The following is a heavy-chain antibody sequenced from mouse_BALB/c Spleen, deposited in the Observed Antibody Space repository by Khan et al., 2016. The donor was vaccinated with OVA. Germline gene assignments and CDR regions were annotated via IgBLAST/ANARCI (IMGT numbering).Heavy chain of an antibody. CDR3: VRDGAYHRNDGWVAY. CDR2: INPSNGYT. V-gene: IGHV1-4*01. J-gene: IGHJ3*01. Sequence: QVQLQQSGAELARHGASVKMSCKASGYTFTSYTIHWIKERPGQGLEWIGYINPSNGYTNYNQKFKDKATLTTDKSSTTAYLQLSSLTSDDSAVYNCVRDGAYHRNDGWVAYWGQGTLVTVSA. D-gene: IGHD2-14*01. CDR1: GYTFTSYT.